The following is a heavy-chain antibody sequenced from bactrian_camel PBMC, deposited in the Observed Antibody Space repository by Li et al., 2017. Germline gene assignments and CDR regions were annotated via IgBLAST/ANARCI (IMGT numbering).Heavy chain of an antibody. V-gene: IGHV3S13*01. J-gene: IGHJ6*01. Sequence: DVQLVESGGGSAQAGGTLTLSCVASGYTYNRQRMTWFRQAPGKEREGVVTIDQYGVTTYADFVQGRFSISKDVADPDTTLTLQMNSLKPEDTAVYYCAAHTLFCSYMFEARSVTLTEGRDFAFWGQGTQVTVS. CDR1: GYTYNRQR. CDR2: IDQYGVTT. D-gene: IGHD1*01. CDR3: AAHTLFCSYMFEARSVTLTEGRDFAF.